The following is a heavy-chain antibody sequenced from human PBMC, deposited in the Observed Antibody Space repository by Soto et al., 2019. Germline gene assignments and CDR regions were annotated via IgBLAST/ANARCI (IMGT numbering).Heavy chain of an antibody. D-gene: IGHD6-19*01. CDR1: GFTFSSYA. CDR2: ISCSGGIT. V-gene: IGHV3-23*01. CDR3: VIFFVETESNCGWPWTFHG. Sequence: PGGSLRLSCAASGFTFSSYAMGWVRHAPGQGQDWVSAISCSGGITYYTSLVKGRFTISRDNSKNTLFLQMDSLRVDDAAIFYCVIFFVETESNCGWPWTFHGWGPGTLGTGSS. J-gene: IGHJ4*02.